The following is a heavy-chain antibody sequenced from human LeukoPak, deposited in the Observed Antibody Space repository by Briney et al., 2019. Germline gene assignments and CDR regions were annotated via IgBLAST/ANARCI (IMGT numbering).Heavy chain of an antibody. CDR2: ISSSGTTI. Sequence: GGSLRLSCVASGFTFSSYEMNWVRQAPGKGLEWVSYISSSGTTIYYADPAKGRFTISRDNAKNSLFLQMSSLTAEDTAVYYCARMRPELDYWGQGTLVTVSS. V-gene: IGHV3-48*03. J-gene: IGHJ4*02. D-gene: IGHD6-6*01. CDR1: GFTFSSYE. CDR3: ARMRPELDY.